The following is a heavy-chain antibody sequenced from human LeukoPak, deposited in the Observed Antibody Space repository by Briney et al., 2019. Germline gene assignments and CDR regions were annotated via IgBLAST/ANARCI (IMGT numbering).Heavy chain of an antibody. Sequence: GGSLRLSCAASGFTFNNAYMCWVRQAPGKGLEWVGRIKSKVDGGTTDYGAPVKGRFTISRDDSRNTLYLQMNSLKTEDTAVYYCTTDAGYTSRWYNYWGQGTLVSVSS. D-gene: IGHD6-13*01. V-gene: IGHV3-15*01. J-gene: IGHJ4*02. CDR2: IKSKVDGGTT. CDR3: TTDAGYTSRWYNY. CDR1: GFTFNNAY.